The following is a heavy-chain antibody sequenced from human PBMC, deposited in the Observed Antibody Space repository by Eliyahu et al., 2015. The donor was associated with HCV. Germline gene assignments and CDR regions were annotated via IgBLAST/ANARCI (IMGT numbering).Heavy chain of an antibody. V-gene: IGHV4-34*01. D-gene: IGHD6-13*01. CDR1: GGSFSGYY. CDR2: INHSGST. Sequence: QVQLQQWGAGLLKPSETLSLTCAVYGGSFSGYYWSWIRQPPGKGLEWIGKINHSGSTNYNPSLKSRVTISVDTSKNQFSLKLSSVTAADTAVYYCARRPRGAAAGIGWFDPWGQGTLVTVSS. CDR3: ARRPRGAAAGIGWFDP. J-gene: IGHJ5*02.